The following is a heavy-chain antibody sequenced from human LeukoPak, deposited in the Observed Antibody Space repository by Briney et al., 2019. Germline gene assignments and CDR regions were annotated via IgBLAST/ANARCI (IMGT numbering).Heavy chain of an antibody. D-gene: IGHD3-10*01. CDR2: ISSSGGST. CDR3: VKDYGSGRDYWGNWFDP. Sequence: PGGSLRLSCSASGFTFLSYAIYWVRQAPGKGPVYVSGISSSGGSTYYADSVKGRFTISRDNSKNTLYLQMSSLRVEDTAVYYCVKDYGSGRDYWGNWFDPWGQGTLVTVSS. J-gene: IGHJ5*02. CDR1: GFTFLSYA. V-gene: IGHV3-64D*06.